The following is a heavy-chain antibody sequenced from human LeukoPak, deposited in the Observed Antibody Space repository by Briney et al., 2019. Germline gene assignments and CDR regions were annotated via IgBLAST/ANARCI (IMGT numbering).Heavy chain of an antibody. CDR1: GGSISSYY. D-gene: IGHD3-10*01. CDR2: IYYSGST. Sequence: SETLSLTXTVSGGSISSYYWSWIRQSPGKGLEWIGYIYYSGSTNYNPSLKSRVTISVDTSKNQFSLKLSSVTAADTAVYYCARVARGWVTMVRGFDYWGQGTLVTVSS. V-gene: IGHV4-59*01. CDR3: ARVARGWVTMVRGFDY. J-gene: IGHJ4*02.